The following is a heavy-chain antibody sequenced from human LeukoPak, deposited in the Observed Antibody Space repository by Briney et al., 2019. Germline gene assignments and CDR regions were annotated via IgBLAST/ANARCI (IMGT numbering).Heavy chain of an antibody. V-gene: IGHV4-39*01. D-gene: IGHD3-22*01. CDR3: ASYDSSGYYYGRLG. CDR2: IYYSGST. CDR1: GGSISSSSYY. J-gene: IGHJ4*02. Sequence: PSETLSLTCTVSGGSISSSSYYWGWIRQPPGKGLEWIGSIYYSGSTYYNPSLKSRVTISVDTSKNQFSLKLSSVTAADTAVYYCASYDSSGYYYGRLGWGQGTLVTVSS.